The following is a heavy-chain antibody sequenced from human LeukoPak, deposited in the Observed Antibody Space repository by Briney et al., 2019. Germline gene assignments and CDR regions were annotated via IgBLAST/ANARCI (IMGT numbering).Heavy chain of an antibody. CDR1: GVSISSGSYY. CDR2: IYTSGST. D-gene: IGHD4-23*01. J-gene: IGHJ3*02. CDR3: ARGPVVPRAFDI. V-gene: IGHV4-61*02. Sequence: SETLSLTCTVSGVSISSGSYYWSWIRQPAGKGLEWIGRIYTSGSTNYNPSLKSRVTISVDTSKNQFSLKLSSVTAADTAVYYCARGPVVPRAFDIWGQGTMVTVSS.